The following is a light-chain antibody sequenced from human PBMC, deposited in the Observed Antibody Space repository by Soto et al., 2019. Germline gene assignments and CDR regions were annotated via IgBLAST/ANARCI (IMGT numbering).Light chain of an antibody. J-gene: IGKJ2*01. CDR3: QQYGSSPPYT. CDR2: GAS. Sequence: EIVLTQSPGTLSLSPGERATLSCRASQSVSSSYLAWYQQKPGQAPRLLIYGASNRSTGIPDRFSGSGSGRDFTLTISRLEPEDFAVYYCQQYGSSPPYTFGQGTKLEIK. V-gene: IGKV3-20*01. CDR1: QSVSSSY.